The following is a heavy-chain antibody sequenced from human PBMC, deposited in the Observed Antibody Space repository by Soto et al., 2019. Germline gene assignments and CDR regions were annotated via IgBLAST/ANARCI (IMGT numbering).Heavy chain of an antibody. V-gene: IGHV5-51*01. D-gene: IGHD3-3*01. CDR3: ARSRSGYHPTRELFDY. Sequence: PGESLKISCKGSGYSFTSYWIGWVRQMPGKGLEWMGIIYPGDSDTRYSPSFQGQVTISADKSISTAYLQWSSLKASDTAMYYCARSRSGYHPTRELFDYWGQGTLVTVSS. J-gene: IGHJ4*02. CDR2: IYPGDSDT. CDR1: GYSFTSYW.